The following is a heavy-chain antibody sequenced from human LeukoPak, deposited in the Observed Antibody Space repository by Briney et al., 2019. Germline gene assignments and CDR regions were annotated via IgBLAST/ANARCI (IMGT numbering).Heavy chain of an antibody. D-gene: IGHD3-22*01. J-gene: IGHJ4*02. Sequence: SETLSLTCTVSGGSISSYYWSWIRQPPGKGLEWIGYIYYSGSTNHNPSLKSRVTISVDTSKNQFSLKLSSVTAADTAVYYCARNLYYYDSSGYYDYWGQGTLVTVSS. CDR3: ARNLYYYDSSGYYDY. CDR1: GGSISSYY. CDR2: IYYSGST. V-gene: IGHV4-59*01.